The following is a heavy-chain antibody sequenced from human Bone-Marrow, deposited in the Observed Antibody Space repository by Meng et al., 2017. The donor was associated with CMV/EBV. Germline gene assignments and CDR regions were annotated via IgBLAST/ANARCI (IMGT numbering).Heavy chain of an antibody. CDR1: GGSFSSYY. D-gene: IGHD4-11*01. CDR2: IYYSGST. Sequence: GSLRLSCAVYGGSFSSYYWGWIRQPPGKGLEWIGSIYYSGSTYYNPSLKSRVTISVDTSKNQFSLKLSSVTAADTAVYYCARTASYSNYHYYYYGMDVWGQGTTVTVSS. V-gene: IGHV4-39*01. J-gene: IGHJ6*02. CDR3: ARTASYSNYHYYYYGMDV.